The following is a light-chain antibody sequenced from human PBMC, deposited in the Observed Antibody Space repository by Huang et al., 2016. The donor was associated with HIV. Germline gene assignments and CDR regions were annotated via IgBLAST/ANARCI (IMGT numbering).Light chain of an antibody. CDR1: QGISSY. Sequence: IQLTQSPSSLSASVGDRVTISCRASQGISSYLAWYQQKPGKAPKLLIYAASTLQSGVPSRFSGSGSGTDFTFTITSLQPEDFATYYCQQLNGYPLTFGGGTKVEIK. CDR2: AAS. V-gene: IGKV1-9*01. J-gene: IGKJ4*01. CDR3: QQLNGYPLT.